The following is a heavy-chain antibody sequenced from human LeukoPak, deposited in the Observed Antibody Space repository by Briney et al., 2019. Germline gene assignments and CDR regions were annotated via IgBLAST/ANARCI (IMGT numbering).Heavy chain of an antibody. Sequence: GESLRLSCAASGFTFSSYWMSWVRQAPGKGLEWVANIKQDGSEKYYVDSVKGRFTISRDNAKNSLYLQMNSLRAEDTAVYYCARYSYGSPIDYWGQGTLVTVSS. D-gene: IGHD5-18*01. CDR1: GFTFSSYW. V-gene: IGHV3-7*01. J-gene: IGHJ4*02. CDR2: IKQDGSEK. CDR3: ARYSYGSPIDY.